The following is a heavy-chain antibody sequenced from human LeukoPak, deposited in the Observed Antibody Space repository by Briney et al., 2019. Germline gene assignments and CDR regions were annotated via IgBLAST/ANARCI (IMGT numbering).Heavy chain of an antibody. J-gene: IGHJ6*02. Sequence: PSETLSLTCTVSGGSVSFYYWSWIRQPPGKGLEWIGYIYYSGSTNYNPSLKSRVTISVDTSKNQFSLKVSSVTAADTAVYYCAGDARGSSYMDVWGQGTTVTVSS. CDR3: AGDARGSSYMDV. CDR1: GGSVSFYY. D-gene: IGHD3-10*01. CDR2: IYYSGST. V-gene: IGHV4-59*02.